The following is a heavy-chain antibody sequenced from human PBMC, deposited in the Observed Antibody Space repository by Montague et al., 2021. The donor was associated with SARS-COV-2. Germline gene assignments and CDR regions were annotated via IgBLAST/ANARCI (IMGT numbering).Heavy chain of an antibody. CDR1: GGSISSGDYY. D-gene: IGHD3-10*01. CDR2: IYYSGTT. Sequence: TLSLTCTVSGGSISSGDYYWSWIRHHQGKGLEWIGYIYYSGTTYYNPSLKSRVTISVDKSKNQFSLKLSSVTAADTALYYCARAAYYYGSVDYPHYFDYWGQGTLVTVSS. V-gene: IGHV4-31*03. J-gene: IGHJ4*01. CDR3: ARAAYYYGSVDYPHYFDY.